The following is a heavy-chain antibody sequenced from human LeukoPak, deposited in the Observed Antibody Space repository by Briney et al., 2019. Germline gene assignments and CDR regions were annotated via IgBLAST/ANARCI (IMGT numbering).Heavy chain of an antibody. CDR1: GFTLNSFG. D-gene: IGHD4-17*01. CDR2: ISYDGSNK. V-gene: IGHV3-30*03. CDR3: ATDHGFHYGAYFDY. J-gene: IGHJ4*02. Sequence: PGRSLRLSCAASGFTLNSFGMHWVRQAPGKGLEWVAVISYDGSNKYSADSVKGRFTISRDNSKNTLYLQMNSLRPEDTAVYYCATDHGFHYGAYFDYWGQGTLVTVSS.